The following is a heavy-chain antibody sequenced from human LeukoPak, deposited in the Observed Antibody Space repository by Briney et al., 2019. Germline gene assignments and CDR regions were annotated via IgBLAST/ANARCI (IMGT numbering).Heavy chain of an antibody. D-gene: IGHD6-19*01. J-gene: IGHJ4*02. Sequence: GASVKVSCKASGYTFSNYGISWVRQAPGLGLEWMGWTSYNGNTNYAQKFQDRVTMTTHTSTTTAYMGLRSLESDDPAVYYCARHSGSGWQALGYWGQGTLVTVSS. V-gene: IGHV1-18*04. CDR1: GYTFSNYG. CDR2: TSYNGNT. CDR3: ARHSGSGWQALGY.